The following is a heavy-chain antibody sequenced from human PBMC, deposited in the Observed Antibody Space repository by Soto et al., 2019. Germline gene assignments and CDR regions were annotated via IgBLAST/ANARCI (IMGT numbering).Heavy chain of an antibody. CDR3: AKGYGYYFDS. Sequence: EVQLVEPGGGLVQPGGSLRLSCAASGFTFRNYWMSWVRQAPGKGLEWVLSIKHDGSETYSVDDVRGRFTSSRDNAESSVDLQMHSLRADDTAVYFCAKGYGYYFDSWCQGTQVTVSS. CDR2: IKHDGSET. D-gene: IGHD5-18*01. J-gene: IGHJ4*02. V-gene: IGHV3-7*03. CDR1: GFTFRNYW.